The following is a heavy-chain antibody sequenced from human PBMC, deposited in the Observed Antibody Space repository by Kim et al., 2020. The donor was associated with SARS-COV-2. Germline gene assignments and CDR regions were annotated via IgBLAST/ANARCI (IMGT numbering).Heavy chain of an antibody. CDR1: GFTFSNAW. CDR2: IKSKTDGGTT. CDR3: TTGYTVTTERVDGWFDP. D-gene: IGHD4-17*01. J-gene: IGHJ5*02. V-gene: IGHV3-15*01. Sequence: GGSLRLSCAASGFTFSNAWMSWVRQAPGKGLEWVGRIKSKTDGGTTDYAAPVKGRFTISRDDSKNTLYLQMNSLKTEDTAVYYCTTGYTVTTERVDGWFDPWGQGTLVTVSS.